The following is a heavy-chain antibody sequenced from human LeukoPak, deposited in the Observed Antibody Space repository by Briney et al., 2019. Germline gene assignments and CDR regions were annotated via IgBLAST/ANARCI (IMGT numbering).Heavy chain of an antibody. D-gene: IGHD3-3*02. Sequence: SETLSLTCAVSGGSFSGYYWTWIRQSPVKGLEWIGEISSGGRTNDNPSLKSRVSISVDTSKSQFSLNLSSVTAADTAIYYCARVVQRRTTGDIFGRYFDFWGQGSLVTVSS. J-gene: IGHJ4*02. V-gene: IGHV4-34*01. CDR3: ARVVQRRTTGDIFGRYFDF. CDR1: GGSFSGYY. CDR2: ISSGGRT.